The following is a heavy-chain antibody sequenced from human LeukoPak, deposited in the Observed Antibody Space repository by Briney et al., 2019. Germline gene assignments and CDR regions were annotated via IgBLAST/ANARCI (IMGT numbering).Heavy chain of an antibody. V-gene: IGHV3-23*01. CDR1: GFTFSSYA. Sequence: GGSLRLSCAASGFTFSSYAMSWVRQAPGKGLEWVSAISGSGGSTYYADSVKGRFTISRDNAKNSLYLQMNSLRAEDTAVYYCARDCLTASGFDYWGQGTLVTVSS. CDR3: ARDCLTASGFDY. D-gene: IGHD3-10*01. CDR2: ISGSGGST. J-gene: IGHJ4*02.